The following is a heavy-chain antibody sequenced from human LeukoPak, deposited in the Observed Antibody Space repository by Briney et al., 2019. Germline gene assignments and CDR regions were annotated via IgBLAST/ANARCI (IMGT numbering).Heavy chain of an antibody. Sequence: ASVKVSCKVSGYTLTELSMHWVRQAPGKGLEWMGGFDLEDGETIYAQKFQGRVTMTEDTSTDTAYMELSSLRSEDTAVYYCATGEFGGSYPFDYWGQGTLVTVSS. CDR3: ATGEFGGSYPFDY. J-gene: IGHJ4*02. CDR1: GYTLTELS. D-gene: IGHD1-26*01. CDR2: FDLEDGET. V-gene: IGHV1-24*01.